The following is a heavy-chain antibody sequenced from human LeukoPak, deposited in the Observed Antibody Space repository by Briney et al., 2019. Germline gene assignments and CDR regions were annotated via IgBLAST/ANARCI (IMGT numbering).Heavy chain of an antibody. CDR3: AKDFGYSCGYGLDY. Sequence: PGRSLRLSCAASGFTFDDYAMHWVRQAPGKGLEWVSGISWNSGRIAYADSVKGRFTISRDNAKNSLYLQMNSLRAEDTALYYCAKDFGYSCGYGLDYWGQGTLVTVSS. CDR2: ISWNSGRI. V-gene: IGHV3-9*01. CDR1: GFTFDDYA. J-gene: IGHJ4*02. D-gene: IGHD5-18*01.